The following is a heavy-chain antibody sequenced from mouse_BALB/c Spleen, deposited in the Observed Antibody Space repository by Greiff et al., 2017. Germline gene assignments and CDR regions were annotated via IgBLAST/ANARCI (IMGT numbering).Heavy chain of an antibody. CDR1: GFTFSSYG. D-gene: IGHD1-1*02. J-gene: IGHJ2*01. CDR2: ISSGGSYT. Sequence: EVKLVESGGDLVKPGGSLKLSCAASGFTFSSYGMSWVRQTPDKRLEWVATISSGGSYTYYPDSVKGRFTISRDNAKNTLYLQMSSLKSEDTAMYYCARTGVLGNYFDYWGQGTTLTVSS. CDR3: ARTGVLGNYFDY. V-gene: IGHV5-6*02.